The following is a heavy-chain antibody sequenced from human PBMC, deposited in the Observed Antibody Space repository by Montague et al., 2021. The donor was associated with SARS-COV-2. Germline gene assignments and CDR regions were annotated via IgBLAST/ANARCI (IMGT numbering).Heavy chain of an antibody. CDR2: IYGXXXN. CDR3: AHFGILRYFDP. V-gene: IGHV2-5*02. J-gene: IGHJ5*02. D-gene: IGHD3-9*01. Sequence: PALGKPTQTLTLTRTFSGFSLSTSEVGVGWIRQPPGKAPEFLALIYGXXXNRYKPSLKSRLTITKVTSKNQVVLTMTNVDPVDTATYYCAHFGILRYFDPWGQGTLVTVSS. CDR1: GFSLSTSEVG.